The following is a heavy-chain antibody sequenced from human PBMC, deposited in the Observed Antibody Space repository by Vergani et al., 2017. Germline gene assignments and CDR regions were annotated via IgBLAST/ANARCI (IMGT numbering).Heavy chain of an antibody. CDR3: ARGIAVTGVDS. Sequence: QVQLEESGPGLVKPSETLSLTCTVSGGSFNTYYWSWIRQPPGKGLEWIGYIFYSGSTNYHPSLKSRVTISIDTSKNQFSLKLSSVTAADTAVYYCARGIAVTGVDSWGQGTLVTVSS. CDR2: IFYSGST. D-gene: IGHD6-19*01. CDR1: GGSFNTYY. J-gene: IGHJ4*02. V-gene: IGHV4-59*01.